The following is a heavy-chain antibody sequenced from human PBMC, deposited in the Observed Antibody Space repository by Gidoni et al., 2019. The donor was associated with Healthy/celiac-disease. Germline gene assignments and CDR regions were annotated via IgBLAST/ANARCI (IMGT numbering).Heavy chain of an antibody. CDR1: GGTFSSYT. D-gene: IGHD3-22*01. CDR2: IIPILGIA. J-gene: IGHJ3*02. V-gene: IGHV1-69*04. Sequence: QVQLAQSGAEVKKPGSSVMVSCKASGGTFSSYTISWVRQAPGQGLEWMGRIIPILGIANYAQKFQGGVTITADKSTSTAYMELSSLRSEDTAVYYCASDERGSIVVSDDAFDIWGQGTMVTVSS. CDR3: ASDERGSIVVSDDAFDI.